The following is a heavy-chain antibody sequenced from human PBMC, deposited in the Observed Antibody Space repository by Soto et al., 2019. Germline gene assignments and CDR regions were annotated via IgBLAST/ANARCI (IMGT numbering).Heavy chain of an antibody. J-gene: IGHJ4*02. CDR1: GGSISSGGYS. Sequence: SETLSLTCAVSGGSISSGGYSWSWIRQPPGKGLEWIGYIYHSGSTYYNPSLKSRVTISVDRSKNQSSLKLSSVTAADTAVYYCASASKYYDFWSGYSLLFDYWGQGTLVTVSS. CDR3: ASASKYYDFWSGYSLLFDY. V-gene: IGHV4-30-2*01. D-gene: IGHD3-3*01. CDR2: IYHSGST.